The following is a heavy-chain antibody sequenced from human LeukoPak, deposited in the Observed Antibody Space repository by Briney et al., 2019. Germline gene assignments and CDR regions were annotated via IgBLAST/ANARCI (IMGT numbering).Heavy chain of an antibody. V-gene: IGHV3-64*01. CDR1: GFTFSNYA. CDR3: ARDLRLKELAYCGGDCLDY. D-gene: IGHD2-21*02. Sequence: PGGSLRLSCAASGFTFSNYAMHWVRQAPGKGLEYVSAISSNGGSTYYANSVKGRFTISRDNSKNTLYLQMGSLRAEDMAVYYCARDLRLKELAYCGGDCLDYWGQGTLVTASS. CDR2: ISSNGGST. J-gene: IGHJ4*02.